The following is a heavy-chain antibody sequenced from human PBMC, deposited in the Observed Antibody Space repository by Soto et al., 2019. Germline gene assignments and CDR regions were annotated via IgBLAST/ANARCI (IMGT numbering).Heavy chain of an antibody. Sequence: GPLRLSGAASGFTFSIYSISWVRQAPGKGLEWVSAISGSGGSTYYADSVKGRFTTSRDNSKNTLYLQMNSLRAEDTAVYYCAASRYYDLSSGYYTEIDYWGQGTLVSVSS. D-gene: IGHD3-3*01. V-gene: IGHV3-23*01. CDR2: ISGSGGST. CDR3: AASRYYDLSSGYYTEIDY. CDR1: GFTFSIYS. J-gene: IGHJ4*02.